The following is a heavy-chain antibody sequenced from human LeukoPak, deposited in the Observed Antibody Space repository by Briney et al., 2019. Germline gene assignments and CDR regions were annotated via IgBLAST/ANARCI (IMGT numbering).Heavy chain of an antibody. CDR3: ARMRGGGIGYHYYVDV. Sequence: SQTRSLTWAVYGGSFSYYYCSWIRQPAGKGREWIGEINHSGSTNYNPSLKSRVSISVDTSKNQFSLKLTSVTAADTAVYYCARMRGGGIGYHYYVDVWGKGTTVIVSS. D-gene: IGHD2-15*01. CDR2: INHSGST. V-gene: IGHV4-34*01. CDR1: GGSFSYYY. J-gene: IGHJ6*03.